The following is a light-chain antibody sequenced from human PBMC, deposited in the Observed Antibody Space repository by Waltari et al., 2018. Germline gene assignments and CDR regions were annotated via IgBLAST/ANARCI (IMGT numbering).Light chain of an antibody. CDR1: YSNIGNDINR. J-gene: IGLJ1*01. CDR2: ENK. V-gene: IGLV1-47*01. CDR3: VAWDDTLNGLL. Sequence: QSALTQPPSVSGAPGQTVTISCSGTYSNIGNDINRVYWHHQLPGTAPKVLIYENKHRPSGVPDRFSGSRSGSTASLVISALRSEDEADYYCVAWDDTLNGLLFGTGTKVTVL.